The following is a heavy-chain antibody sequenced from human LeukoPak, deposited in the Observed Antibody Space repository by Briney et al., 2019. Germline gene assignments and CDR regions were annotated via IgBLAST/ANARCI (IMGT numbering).Heavy chain of an antibody. V-gene: IGHV1-69*13. CDR2: IIPIFGTA. J-gene: IGHJ4*02. D-gene: IGHD3-22*01. CDR3: ARDNYYDCSGYQYYFDY. CDR1: GGTFSSYA. Sequence: SVKVSCKASGGTFSSYAISWVRQAPGQGLEWMGGIIPIFGTANYAQKFQGRVTITADESTSTAYMELSSLRSEDTAVYYCARDNYYDCSGYQYYFDYWGQGTLVTVSS.